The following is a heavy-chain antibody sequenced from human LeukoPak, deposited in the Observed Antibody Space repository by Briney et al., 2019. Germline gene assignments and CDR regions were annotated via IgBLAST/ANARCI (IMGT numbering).Heavy chain of an antibody. D-gene: IGHD3-10*01. Sequence: SETLSLTCAVSGVFVWSSSYYWGWVRQTPGKGLEWIGHIYYNGDTHYNRSLKSRVTMSVDRSNTHFSLKLTSETATDTAVYFWARLVSTGSGYRFDSWSPGTLVPVSS. CDR3: ARLVSTGSGYRFDS. CDR1: GVFVWSSSYY. CDR2: IYYNGDT. V-gene: IGHV4-39*02. J-gene: IGHJ4*01.